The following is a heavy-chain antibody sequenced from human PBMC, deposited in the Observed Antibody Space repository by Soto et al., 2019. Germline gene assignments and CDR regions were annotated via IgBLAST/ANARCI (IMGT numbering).Heavy chain of an antibody. CDR2: INPNSGGT. J-gene: IGHJ3*02. CDR3: ARVRYDSSSPDAFDI. D-gene: IGHD6-6*01. V-gene: IGHV1-2*02. Sequence: ASVKVSCQASGYTFTGYYMHWVRQAPGQGLEWMGWINPNSGGTNYAQKFQGRVTMTRDTSISTAYRELSRLRSDDTAVYYCARVRYDSSSPDAFDIWGQGTMVTVSS. CDR1: GYTFTGYY.